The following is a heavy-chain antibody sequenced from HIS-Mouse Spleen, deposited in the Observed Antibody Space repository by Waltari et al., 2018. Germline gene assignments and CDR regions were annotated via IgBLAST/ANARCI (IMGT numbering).Heavy chain of an antibody. CDR2: IYYSGST. J-gene: IGHJ2*01. D-gene: IGHD6-13*01. Sequence: QLQLQESGPGLVKPSETLSLTCTVSGGSISSSSYYWGWIRQPPGKGLEWIGSIYYSGSTYYHPSLKRRGTISVDTSKNQFSLKLSSVTAADTAVYYCAREIPYSSSWYDWYFDLWGRGTLVTVSS. CDR3: AREIPYSSSWYDWYFDL. CDR1: GGSISSSSYY. V-gene: IGHV4-39*07.